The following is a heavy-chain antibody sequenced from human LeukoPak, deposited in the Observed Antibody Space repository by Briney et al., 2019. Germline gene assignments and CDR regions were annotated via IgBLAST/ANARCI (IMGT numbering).Heavy chain of an antibody. CDR1: GYTFTNYY. Sequence: ASVKVSCKASGYTFTNYYLHWVRQAPGQGLAWMGIINPSGDTTRYVEKFQGRVTMIRDTSASTVYMELSSLRSEDTAVYYCARGGYSESFYNPRSYGMGVWGQGTTVIVSS. V-gene: IGHV1-46*01. J-gene: IGHJ6*02. CDR3: ARGGYSESFYNPRSYGMGV. CDR2: INPSGDTT. D-gene: IGHD3-10*01.